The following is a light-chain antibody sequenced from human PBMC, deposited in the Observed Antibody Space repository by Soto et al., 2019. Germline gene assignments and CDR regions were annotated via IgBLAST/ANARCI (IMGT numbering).Light chain of an antibody. CDR2: EVS. V-gene: IGLV2-14*01. CDR3: NSYTIASTWV. J-gene: IGLJ3*02. Sequence: QSALTQPASVSGSPGQSITISCTGSSYDVGAYNYVSWYQQHPGKAPKLMISEVSNRPSGISNRFSGSESGNTASLTISGLQAEDEADYYCNSYTIASTWVFGGGTKLTVL. CDR1: SYDVGAYNY.